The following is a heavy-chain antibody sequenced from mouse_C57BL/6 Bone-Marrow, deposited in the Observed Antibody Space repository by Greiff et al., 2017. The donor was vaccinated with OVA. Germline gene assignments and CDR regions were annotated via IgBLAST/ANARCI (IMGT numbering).Heavy chain of an antibody. CDR2: ISSGGGTI. CDR3: AFYDGYYDAWFSY. D-gene: IGHD2-3*01. Sequence: EVHLVESGGGLVKPGGSLKLSCAASGFTFSDSGMNWVRQAPGKGLEWVAWISSGGGTIYYAGTVKGRFTISRDNANNTPFLQMTSLRSEDTAMYYFAFYDGYYDAWFSYWGQGTLVTVSA. J-gene: IGHJ3*01. CDR1: GFTFSDSG. V-gene: IGHV5-17*01.